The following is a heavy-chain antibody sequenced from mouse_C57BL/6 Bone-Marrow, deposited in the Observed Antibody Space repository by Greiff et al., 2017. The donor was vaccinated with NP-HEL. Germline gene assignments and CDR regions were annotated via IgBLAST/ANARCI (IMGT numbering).Heavy chain of an antibody. CDR1: GFTFTDYY. J-gene: IGHJ3*01. CDR3: ARRDYGNYFAY. CDR2: IRNKANGYTT. Sequence: EVKLVESGGGLVQPGGSLSLSCAASGFTFTDYYISWVRQPPGKALEWLGFIRNKANGYTTEYSASVKGRFTISRDNSQSILYLQMNALRAEDSATYYCARRDYGNYFAYWGQGTLVTVSA. D-gene: IGHD2-1*01. V-gene: IGHV7-3*01.